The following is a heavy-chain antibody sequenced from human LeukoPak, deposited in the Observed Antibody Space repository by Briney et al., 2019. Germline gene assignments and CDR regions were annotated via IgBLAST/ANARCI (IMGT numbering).Heavy chain of an antibody. CDR2: ISYSGNT. CDR1: GGSLIISNYY. V-gene: IGHV4-39*01. J-gene: IGHJ4*02. CDR3: ARLTDF. Sequence: SETLSLTCTVSGGSLIISNYYWGWIRQPPGKGLECIGKISYSGNTYYTPSLRSRVHMSVDTSKNQFSLTLSSVTAADTAVYYCARLTDFWGQGILVTVSS.